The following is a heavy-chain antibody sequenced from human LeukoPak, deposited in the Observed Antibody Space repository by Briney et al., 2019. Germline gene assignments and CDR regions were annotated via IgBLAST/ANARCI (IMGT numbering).Heavy chain of an antibody. CDR3: ARDPTSYYYDSGAYFLL. Sequence: ASVKVSCKASGYTFTSYYMHWVRQAPGQGLEWMGIINPSGGSTSYAQKFQGRVTMTRDTSTSTVYMELSSLRSEDTAVYYCARDPTSYYYDSGAYFLLWGQGALVTVSS. V-gene: IGHV1-46*01. D-gene: IGHD3-22*01. CDR2: INPSGGST. J-gene: IGHJ4*02. CDR1: GYTFTSYY.